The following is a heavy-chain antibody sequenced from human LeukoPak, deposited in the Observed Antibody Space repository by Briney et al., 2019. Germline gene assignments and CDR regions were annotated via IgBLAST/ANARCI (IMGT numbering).Heavy chain of an antibody. Sequence: KPSQTLSLTCTVSGGSISKDDYFWSWIRQHPGKGLEWIGYIYNSGSAYYNPSLKSRGTISVDTSKNQLSLKLSSVTAADTAVYYCARDRGGEIFDHWGQGTLVTVSS. J-gene: IGHJ4*02. CDR1: GGSISKDDYF. CDR3: ARDRGGEIFDH. D-gene: IGHD2-15*01. V-gene: IGHV4-31*03. CDR2: IYNSGSA.